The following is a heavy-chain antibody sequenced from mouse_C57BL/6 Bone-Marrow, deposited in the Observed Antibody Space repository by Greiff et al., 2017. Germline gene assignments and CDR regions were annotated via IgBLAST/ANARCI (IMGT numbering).Heavy chain of an antibody. CDR1: GFTFSDYY. CDR3: AREGPNRITTVVDWYFDV. V-gene: IGHV5-16*01. D-gene: IGHD1-1*01. J-gene: IGHJ1*03. Sequence: EVKVVESEGGLVQPGSSMKLSCTASGFTFSDYYMAWVRQVPEKGLEWVANINYDGSSTYYLDSLKSRFIISRDNAKNILYLQMSSLKSEDTATYYCAREGPNRITTVVDWYFDVWGTGTTVTVSS. CDR2: INYDGSST.